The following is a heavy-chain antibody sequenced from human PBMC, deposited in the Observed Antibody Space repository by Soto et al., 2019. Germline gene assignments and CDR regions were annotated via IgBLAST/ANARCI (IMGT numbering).Heavy chain of an antibody. CDR3: ARVRTGYFDY. CDR2: IYYNGNT. Sequence: LSLTCTLSGGAINDHYWSFIRQPPGKGLEWIGYIYYNGNTNYNPSLESRVTISVDRSRNQFSLRLTSLTAADTAVYYCARVRTGYFDYWGRGALVTVSS. V-gene: IGHV4-59*11. J-gene: IGHJ4*02. CDR1: GGAINDHY. D-gene: IGHD3-9*01.